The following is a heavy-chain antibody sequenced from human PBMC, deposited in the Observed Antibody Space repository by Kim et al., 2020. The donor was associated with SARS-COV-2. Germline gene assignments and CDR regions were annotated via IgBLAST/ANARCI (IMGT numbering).Heavy chain of an antibody. CDR1: GGSFSGYY. CDR2: INHSGST. V-gene: IGHV4-34*01. Sequence: SETLSLTCAVYGGSFSGYYWSWIRQPPGKGLEWIGEINHSGSTNYNPSLKSRVTISVDTSKNQFSLKLSSVTAADTAVYYCAREIEMYYDFWSGYQHLYYFDYWGQGTLVTVSS. D-gene: IGHD3-3*01. J-gene: IGHJ4*02. CDR3: AREIEMYYDFWSGYQHLYYFDY.